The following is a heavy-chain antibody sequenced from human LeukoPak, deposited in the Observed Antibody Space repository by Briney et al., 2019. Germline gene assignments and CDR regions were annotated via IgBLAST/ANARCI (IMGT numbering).Heavy chain of an antibody. V-gene: IGHV3-23*01. D-gene: IGHD3-9*01. CDR2: ITGSGGST. J-gene: IGHJ4*02. CDR3: TKGGDYDGLTGYYASDC. CDR1: GFTFSNYA. Sequence: GASLRLSCAASGFTFSNYAMSWVRQAPGKGLEWVSAITGSGGSTWYADSVKGHFTISRDNSKNTLYLQMNSLGAEDTAVYYCTKGGDYDGLTGYYASDCWGQGTLVTVSS.